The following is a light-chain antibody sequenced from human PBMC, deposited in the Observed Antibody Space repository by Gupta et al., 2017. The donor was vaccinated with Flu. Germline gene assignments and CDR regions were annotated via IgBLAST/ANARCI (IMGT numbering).Light chain of an antibody. J-gene: IGLJ3*02. Sequence: NFMLTQPHSLSRSPWKTVSISCTRSSGNIAGNFGQWYQQRPGSSPIMVIYEDNQRPSGVPDRFSCSISSSSNSAPLTISGLETEDDAYYYCQSYDSTNLWVFGGGTVLTVL. CDR2: EDN. V-gene: IGLV6-57*01. CDR1: SGNIAGNF. CDR3: QSYDSTNLWV.